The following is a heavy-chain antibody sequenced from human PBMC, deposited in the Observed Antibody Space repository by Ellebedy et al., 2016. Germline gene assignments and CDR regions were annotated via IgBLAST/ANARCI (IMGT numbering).Heavy chain of an antibody. J-gene: IGHJ4*02. CDR2: INNDGSDT. CDR3: ASDGVVMIAATLDY. D-gene: IGHD2-15*01. V-gene: IGHV3-74*03. CDR1: GFTFSSYW. Sequence: GESLKISCAASGFTFSSYWMHWVRQAPGKGLEWVSHINNDGSDTTYADSVKGRFTISRDNTRNMLYLQMNSLRVEDTAVYYCASDGVVMIAATLDYWGQGTLVTVSS.